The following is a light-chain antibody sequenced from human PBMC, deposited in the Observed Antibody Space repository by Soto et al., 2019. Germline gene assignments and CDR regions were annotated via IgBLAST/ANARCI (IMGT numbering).Light chain of an antibody. Sequence: EIVLTQSPGTLSLSPGERGTLSCRASQSVSSNFLAWYQQKPGQAPRLLIFDASTRATGIPDRFTGRGSETDFTLTISRLEPEDFAVYYCQFYGDPPKTFGQGTKVEIK. CDR1: QSVSSNF. J-gene: IGKJ1*01. V-gene: IGKV3-20*01. CDR3: QFYGDPPKT. CDR2: DAS.